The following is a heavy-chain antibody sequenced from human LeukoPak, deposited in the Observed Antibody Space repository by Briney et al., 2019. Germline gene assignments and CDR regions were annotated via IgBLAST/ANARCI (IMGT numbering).Heavy chain of an antibody. CDR2: ISSGGDT. CDR3: ANYKRGPTYYFES. V-gene: IGHV3-23*01. Sequence: GGSLRLSCAASGFTFSSYAMSGVRQAPGKGLEWVSVISSGGDTYYADSVKGRFTISRDNSKNTLFLQMSSLRADDTAVYYCANYKRGPTYYFESWGQGTLVTVSS. J-gene: IGHJ4*02. D-gene: IGHD1-1*01. CDR1: GFTFSSYA.